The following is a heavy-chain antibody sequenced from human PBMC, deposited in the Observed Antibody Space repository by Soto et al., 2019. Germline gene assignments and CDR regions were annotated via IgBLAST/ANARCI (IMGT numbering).Heavy chain of an antibody. Sequence: ASVKVSCKASGYTFTGYYMHCVRQAPGQVLEWMGWINPNSGGTNYAQKFQGRVTMTRDTSISTAYMELSRLRSDDTAVYYCARVTREWGCSGGSCYSAIPRYWGQGTLVTVSS. CDR1: GYTFTGYY. CDR2: INPNSGGT. D-gene: IGHD2-15*01. CDR3: ARVTREWGCSGGSCYSAIPRY. V-gene: IGHV1-2*02. J-gene: IGHJ4*02.